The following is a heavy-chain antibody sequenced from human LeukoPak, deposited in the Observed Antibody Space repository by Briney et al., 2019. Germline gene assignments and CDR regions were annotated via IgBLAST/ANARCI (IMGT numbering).Heavy chain of an antibody. J-gene: IGHJ4*02. CDR2: IIPIFGTA. V-gene: IGHV1-69*13. D-gene: IGHD3-22*01. CDR1: GGTFSSYA. CDR3: ASVYYYDTRATGTLDY. Sequence: VASVKVSCKASGGTFSSYAISWVRQAPGQGLEWMGGIIPIFGTANYAQKFQGRVTITADESTSTAYMELSSLRSEDTAVYYCASVYYYDTRATGTLDYWGQGTLVTVSS.